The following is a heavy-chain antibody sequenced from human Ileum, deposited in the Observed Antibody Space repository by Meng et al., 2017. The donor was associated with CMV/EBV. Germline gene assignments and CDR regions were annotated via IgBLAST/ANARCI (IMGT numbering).Heavy chain of an antibody. Sequence: LHRVGAGWLKPSEPLSPTCAVYGGSFSGYYWSWIRQPPGKGLEWIGEINHSGSTNYNPSLKSRVTISVDPSKNQFSLKLSSVSAADTAVYYCARGRRDGYNNPPLDYWGQGTLVTVSS. J-gene: IGHJ4*02. CDR1: GGSFSGYY. D-gene: IGHD5-24*01. CDR2: INHSGST. CDR3: ARGRRDGYNNPPLDY. V-gene: IGHV4-34*01.